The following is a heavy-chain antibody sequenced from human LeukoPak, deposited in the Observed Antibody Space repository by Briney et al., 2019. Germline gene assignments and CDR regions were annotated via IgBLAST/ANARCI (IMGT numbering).Heavy chain of an antibody. J-gene: IGHJ3*02. D-gene: IGHD2-15*01. CDR3: ARGPHCSGGSCYSGVAFDI. CDR2: ISAYNGNT. CDR1: GYTFTSYG. V-gene: IGHV1-18*01. Sequence: GASVKVSCKASGYTFTSYGISWVRQAPGQGLEWMGWISAYNGNTNYAQKLQGRVTMTTDTSTSTAYMELRSLRSDDTAVYYCARGPHCSGGSCYSGVAFDIWGQGTMVTVSS.